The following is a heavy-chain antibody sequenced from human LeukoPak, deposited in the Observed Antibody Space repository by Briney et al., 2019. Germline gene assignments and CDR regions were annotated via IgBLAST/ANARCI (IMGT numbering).Heavy chain of an antibody. D-gene: IGHD3-22*01. J-gene: IGHJ3*02. CDR2: ISNNGGYT. CDR1: GFTFSSSA. CDR3: ARAPYYYDTSGFLI. Sequence: GGSLRLSCAASGFTFSSSAMSWVRQAPGKGLEWVSAISNNGGYTYYADSVQGRFTISRDNSKSTLCLQMNSLRAEDTAVYYCARAPYYYDTSGFLIWGQGTMVTVSS. V-gene: IGHV3-23*01.